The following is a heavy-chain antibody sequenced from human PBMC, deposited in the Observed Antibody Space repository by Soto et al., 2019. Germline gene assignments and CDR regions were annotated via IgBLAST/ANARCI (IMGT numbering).Heavy chain of an antibody. D-gene: IGHD5-12*01. J-gene: IGHJ4*02. CDR3: ARENEYSGYDYGFWWGY. CDR1: GGTFSSYA. Sequence: QVQLVQSGAEVKKPGSSVKVSCKASGGTFSSYAISWVRQAPGQGLEWMGGIIPIFGTANYAQKFQGRVTITADESTSTAYMELSSLRSEDTAVYYCARENEYSGYDYGFWWGYWGQGTLVTVSS. CDR2: IIPIFGTA. V-gene: IGHV1-69*01.